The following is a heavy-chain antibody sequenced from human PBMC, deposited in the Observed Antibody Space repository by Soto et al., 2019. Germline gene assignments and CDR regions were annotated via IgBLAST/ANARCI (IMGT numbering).Heavy chain of an antibody. CDR2: ISGSSYSP. J-gene: IGHJ6*02. D-gene: IGHD6-13*01. V-gene: IGHV3-23*01. Sequence: EVQLLESGGGLVQPGGSLRLSCAASGFTFSSHALSWVRQAPGKGLEWVSSISGSSYSPYYADSVKGRFTISRDNSNNSLFLQMNTLRAEDTATYYWAKDYVTSTAAAGKIMDVWGQGTTVIVSS. CDR3: AKDYVTSTAAAGKIMDV. CDR1: GFTFSSHA.